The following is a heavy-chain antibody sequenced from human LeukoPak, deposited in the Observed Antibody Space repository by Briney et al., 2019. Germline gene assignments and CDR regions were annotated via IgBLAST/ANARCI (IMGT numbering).Heavy chain of an antibody. CDR1: GYTFTSYY. Sequence: ASVKVSCKASGYTFTSYYMHWVRQAPGQGLEWMGIINPSGGSTSYAQKFQGRVTMTRDMSTSTVYMELSSLRSEDTAVYYCARTPMTTVTTSAFDIWGQGTMVTVSS. CDR3: ARTPMTTVTTSAFDI. CDR2: INPSGGST. J-gene: IGHJ3*02. D-gene: IGHD4-17*01. V-gene: IGHV1-46*01.